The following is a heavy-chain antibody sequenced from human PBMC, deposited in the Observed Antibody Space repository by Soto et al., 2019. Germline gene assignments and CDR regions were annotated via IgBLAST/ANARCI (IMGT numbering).Heavy chain of an antibody. V-gene: IGHV4-31*11. CDR2: IYYSGST. D-gene: IGHD1-1*01. CDR1: GGSFSGYY. J-gene: IGHJ4*02. CDR3: AAQSRDRYNPGY. Sequence: SENLCLTYAVYGGSFSGYYWSWIRQHPGKGLEWIGYIYYSGSTYYNPSLKSRVTISVDTSKNQFSLKLSSVTAADTAVYYCAAQSRDRYNPGYWGQGILVTVSS.